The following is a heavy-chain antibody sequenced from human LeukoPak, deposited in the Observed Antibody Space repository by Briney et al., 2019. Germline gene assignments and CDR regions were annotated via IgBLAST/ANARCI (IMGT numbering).Heavy chain of an antibody. V-gene: IGHV1-18*04. CDR3: ARDSSSSSGDWFDP. Sequence: ASVKVSCKASGYTFTGYYMHWVRQAPGQGLEWMGWISAYNGNTNYAQKLQGRVTMTTDTSTSTAYMELRSLRSDDTAVYYCARDSSSSSGDWFDPWGQGTLVTVSS. J-gene: IGHJ5*02. D-gene: IGHD6-6*01. CDR1: GYTFTGYY. CDR2: ISAYNGNT.